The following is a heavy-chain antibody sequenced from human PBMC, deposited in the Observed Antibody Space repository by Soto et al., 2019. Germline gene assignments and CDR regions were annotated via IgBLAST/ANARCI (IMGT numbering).Heavy chain of an antibody. D-gene: IGHD2-15*01. J-gene: IGHJ6*02. CDR2: ISGSGGST. V-gene: IGHV3-23*01. CDR1: GFTFSSYA. CDR3: SKWSGGPHYYYYGMDV. Sequence: GGSLRLSCAASGFTFSSYAMSWVRQAPGKGLEWVSAISGSGGSTYYAESVKGRFTISRDNSKNTLYLQMNSLRAEDTAVYCCSKWSGGPHYYYYGMDVWGQGTTVTVSS.